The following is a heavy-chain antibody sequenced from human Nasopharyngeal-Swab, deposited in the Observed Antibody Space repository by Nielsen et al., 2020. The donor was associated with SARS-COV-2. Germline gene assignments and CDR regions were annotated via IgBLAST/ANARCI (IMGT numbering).Heavy chain of an antibody. J-gene: IGHJ6*03. V-gene: IGHV4-39*07. CDR3: ARVRLEGNAVFGVVITTDYYYMDV. CDR2: VYYTGYT. CDR1: GASIGSSCYY. Sequence: SETLSLTCAVSGASIGSSCYYWVWIRQPPGKGLEWIGGVYYTGYTYYGPSLKSRVTMSLDKSKKQFSLRLTSVRAADTAVYYCARVRLEGNAVFGVVITTDYYYMDVWGKGTTVTVSS. D-gene: IGHD3-3*01.